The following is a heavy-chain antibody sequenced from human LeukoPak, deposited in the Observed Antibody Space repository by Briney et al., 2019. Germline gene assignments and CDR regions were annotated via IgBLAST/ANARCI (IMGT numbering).Heavy chain of an antibody. CDR2: IKQDGSEK. CDR3: ARDQKAGTSYWFDP. CDR1: GFTFSSYG. D-gene: IGHD6-13*01. V-gene: IGHV3-7*01. J-gene: IGHJ5*02. Sequence: PGGSLRLSCAASGFTFSSYGMHWVRQAPGKGLEWVANIKQDGSEKYYVDSVKGRFTISRDNAKNSLYLQMNSLRAEDTAVYYCARDQKAGTSYWFDPWGQGTLVTVSS.